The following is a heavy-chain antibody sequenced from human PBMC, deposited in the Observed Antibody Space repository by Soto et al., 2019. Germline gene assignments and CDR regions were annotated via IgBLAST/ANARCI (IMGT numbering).Heavy chain of an antibody. J-gene: IGHJ5*02. V-gene: IGHV1-2*04. CDR3: AREDYITMVRGKNWFDP. D-gene: IGHD3-10*01. CDR2: INPNSGGT. CDR1: GYTFTGYY. Sequence: ASVKVSCKASGYTFTGYYMHWVRQAPGQGLEWMGWINPNSGGTNYAQKFQGWVTMTRDTSISTAYMKLSRLRSDDTAVYYCAREDYITMVRGKNWFDPWGQGTLVTVSS.